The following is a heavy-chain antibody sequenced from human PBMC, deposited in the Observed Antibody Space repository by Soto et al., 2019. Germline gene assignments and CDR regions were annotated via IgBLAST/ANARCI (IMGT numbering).Heavy chain of an antibody. D-gene: IGHD3-3*01. CDR1: GGSISSSNW. CDR3: ARDSRSDFWSGYSADYYGMDV. J-gene: IGHJ6*02. V-gene: IGHV4-4*02. CDR2: IYHSGST. Sequence: SETLSLTCAVSGGSISSSNWWSWVRQPPGKGLEWIGEIYHSGSTNYNPSLKSRVTISVDKSKNQFSLKLSSVTAADTAVYYCARDSRSDFWSGYSADYYGMDVWGQGTTVTVSS.